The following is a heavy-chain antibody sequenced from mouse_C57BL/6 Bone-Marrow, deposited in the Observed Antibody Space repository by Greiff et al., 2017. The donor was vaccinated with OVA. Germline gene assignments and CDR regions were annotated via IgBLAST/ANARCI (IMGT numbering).Heavy chain of an antibody. D-gene: IGHD2-14*01. CDR3: ARLRNGVRRGDY. CDR2: IYPGDGDT. V-gene: IGHV1-80*01. Sequence: QVQLQQSGAELVKPGASVKISCKASGYAFSSYWMNWVKQRPGKGLEWIGQIYPGDGDTNYNGKFKGKATLTADKSSSTAYMQLSSLTSEDSAVYFCARLRNGVRRGDYWGQGTSVTVSA. J-gene: IGHJ4*01. CDR1: GYAFSSYW.